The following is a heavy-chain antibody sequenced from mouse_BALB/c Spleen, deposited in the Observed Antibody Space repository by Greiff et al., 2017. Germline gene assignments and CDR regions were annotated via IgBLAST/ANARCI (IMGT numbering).Heavy chain of an antibody. CDR1: GYNFTSYW. CDR2: IDPGSGST. V-gene: IGHV1-55*01. CDR3: ARDSYYEGWFDY. D-gene: IGHD2-12*01. Sequence: QVQLQQSGAELVKPGASVKLSCKASGYNFTSYWINWVKQRPGQGLEWIGNIDPGSGSTNYNEKFKSKATLTVDTSSSTAYMQLSSLTSEDTALYYCARDSYYEGWFDYWGEGTLVTVSA. J-gene: IGHJ3*01.